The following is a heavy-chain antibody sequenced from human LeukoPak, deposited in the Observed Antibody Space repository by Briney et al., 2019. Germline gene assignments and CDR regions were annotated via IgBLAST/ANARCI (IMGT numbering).Heavy chain of an antibody. CDR2: IRYDGSNK. D-gene: IGHD3-22*01. CDR3: AKGGVVIKKNAFDI. V-gene: IGHV3-30*02. Sequence: GGSLRLSCAASGFTFSSYGMHWVRQAPGKGLEWVAFIRYDGSNKYYADSVKGRFTISRDNSKNTLYLQMNSLRAEDTAVYYCAKGGVVIKKNAFDIWGQGTMVTVSS. CDR1: GFTFSSYG. J-gene: IGHJ3*02.